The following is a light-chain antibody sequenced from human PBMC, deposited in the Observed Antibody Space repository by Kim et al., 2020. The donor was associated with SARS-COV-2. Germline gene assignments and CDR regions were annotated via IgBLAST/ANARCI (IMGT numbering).Light chain of an antibody. CDR3: QQYGRSPYT. CDR2: GAS. Sequence: LSPGERATLSCRASQSLATNYLAWYQQKPGQAPRLLISGASSRASGIPDRFSGSGSGTDFTLTITRLEPEDVAVYYCQQYGRSPYTFGQGTKLEI. J-gene: IGKJ2*01. V-gene: IGKV3-20*01. CDR1: QSLATNY.